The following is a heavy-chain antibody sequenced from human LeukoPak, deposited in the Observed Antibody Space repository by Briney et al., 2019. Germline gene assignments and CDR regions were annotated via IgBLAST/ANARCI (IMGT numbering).Heavy chain of an antibody. J-gene: IGHJ4*02. CDR2: ISGSGGST. CDR1: GFTFSSYA. CDR3: AKVGLLWFGELDY. D-gene: IGHD3-10*01. Sequence: GGSLRLSCAASGFTFSSYAMSWVRQAPGKGPEWVSAISGSGGSTYYADSVKGRFTISRDNSKNTLYLQMNSLRAEDTAVYYCAKVGLLWFGELDYWGQGTLVTVSS. V-gene: IGHV3-23*01.